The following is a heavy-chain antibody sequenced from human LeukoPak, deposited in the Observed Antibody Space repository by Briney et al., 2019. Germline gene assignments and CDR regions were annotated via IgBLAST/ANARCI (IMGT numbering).Heavy chain of an antibody. J-gene: IGHJ4*02. Sequence: TGGSLRLSCAASGFTFSSYSMNWVRQAPGKGLEWVSSISSSSSYVYYADSVKGRFTISRDNAKNSLYLQMNSLRAEDTAVYYCARDRNWDFDYWGQGTLVTVSS. D-gene: IGHD7-27*01. V-gene: IGHV3-21*01. CDR1: GFTFSSYS. CDR2: ISSSSSYV. CDR3: ARDRNWDFDY.